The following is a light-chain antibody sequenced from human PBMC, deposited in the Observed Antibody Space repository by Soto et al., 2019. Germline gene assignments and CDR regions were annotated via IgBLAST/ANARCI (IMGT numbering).Light chain of an antibody. J-gene: IGKJ1*01. CDR1: QSISSW. V-gene: IGKV1-5*01. Sequence: DSQRTQYPSTLSASVGDRVTITCRASQSISSWLAWYQQKPGKAPSLLIFDASTLHSGVPSRFSGSGSGTDFTLTSSSLQPDDFATYYCQQFASSPTFAHGTKV. CDR2: DAS. CDR3: QQFASSPT.